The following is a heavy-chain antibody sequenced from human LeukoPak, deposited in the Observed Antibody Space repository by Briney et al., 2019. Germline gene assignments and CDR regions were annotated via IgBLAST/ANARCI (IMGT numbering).Heavy chain of an antibody. J-gene: IGHJ6*02. V-gene: IGHV1-8*01. D-gene: IGHD2-15*01. CDR1: GYAFTSYD. CDR3: ARRGYCSGGSCYGGYYYYYGMDV. CDR2: MNPNSGNT. Sequence: ASVKVSCKASGYAFTSYDINWVRQATGQGLEWMGWMNPNSGNTGYAQKFQGRVTMTRNTSISTAYMELSSLRSEDTAVYYCARRGYCSGGSCYGGYYYYYGMDVWGQGTTVTASS.